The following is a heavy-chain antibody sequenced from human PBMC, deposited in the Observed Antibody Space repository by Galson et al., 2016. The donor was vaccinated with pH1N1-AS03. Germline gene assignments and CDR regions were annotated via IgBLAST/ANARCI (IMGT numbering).Heavy chain of an antibody. V-gene: IGHV3-13*01. CDR1: EFILSNYD. D-gene: IGHD2-15*01. J-gene: IGHJ4*02. Sequence: SLRLSCAASEFILSNYDMHWVRQAPGKGLEWVSIIAAVGDISYAGSVKGRFTISREYAKNSLYLQMNSLRGGDTALYYCAKSPGYCSAGSCSDQGYFDSWGQGTPVTVSS. CDR3: AKSPGYCSAGSCSDQGYFDS. CDR2: IAAVGDI.